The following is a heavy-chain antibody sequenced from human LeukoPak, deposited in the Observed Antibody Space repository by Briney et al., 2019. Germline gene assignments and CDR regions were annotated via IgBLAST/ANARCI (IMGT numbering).Heavy chain of an antibody. CDR2: VNPRNGGT. Sequence: EASVKVSCKASGYTFTGYYMHWVRLAPGHGLEWMGWVNPRNGGTHSAQKFQGRVSMTGDTSITTAYMELTGLTSDDTAVYYCATGAQYGLRGVAYFYYMHVWGTGTTVTVSS. V-gene: IGHV1-2*02. J-gene: IGHJ6*03. CDR1: GYTFTGYY. D-gene: IGHD3-10*01. CDR3: ATGAQYGLRGVAYFYYMHV.